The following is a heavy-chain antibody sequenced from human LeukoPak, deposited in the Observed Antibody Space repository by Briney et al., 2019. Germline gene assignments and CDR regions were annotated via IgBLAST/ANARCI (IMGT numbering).Heavy chain of an antibody. V-gene: IGHV4-59*01. CDR2: IYYSGST. CDR1: GGSISSYY. D-gene: IGHD6-6*01. CDR3: ARGDSSYYFDY. J-gene: IGHJ4*02. Sequence: SETLSLTCTVSGGSISSYYWSRIRQPPGKGLEWIGYIYYSGSTNYNPSLKSRVTISVDTSKNQFSLKLSSVTAADTAVYYCARGDSSYYFDYWGQGTLVTVSS.